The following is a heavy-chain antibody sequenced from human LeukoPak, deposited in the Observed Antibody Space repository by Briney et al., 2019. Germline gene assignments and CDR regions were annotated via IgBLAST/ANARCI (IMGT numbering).Heavy chain of an antibody. D-gene: IGHD1-26*01. CDR1: GGSISSYY. CDR3: ARLAPGGLGSYNAFDI. Sequence: PSETLSLTCTVSGGSISSYYWSWIRQPAGKGLEWIGRIYTSGSTNYNPSLKSRVTMSVDTSKNQFSLKLSSVTAADTAVYYCARLAPGGLGSYNAFDIWGQGTMVTVSS. CDR2: IYTSGST. J-gene: IGHJ3*02. V-gene: IGHV4-4*07.